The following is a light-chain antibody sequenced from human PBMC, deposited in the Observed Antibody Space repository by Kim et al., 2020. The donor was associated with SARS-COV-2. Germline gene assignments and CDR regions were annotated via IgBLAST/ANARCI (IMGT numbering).Light chain of an antibody. CDR1: QSINSK. V-gene: IGKV3-15*01. CDR2: DAS. Sequence: EVVMTQSPATLSVSPGERATLSCRASQSINSKLAWYQQKPGQAPRLLFYDASTRATGVPARFSGSGSGAEFTLTISSLQSEDSAVYYCQRNDDWPLTVGGGTKVDIK. J-gene: IGKJ4*01. CDR3: QRNDDWPLT.